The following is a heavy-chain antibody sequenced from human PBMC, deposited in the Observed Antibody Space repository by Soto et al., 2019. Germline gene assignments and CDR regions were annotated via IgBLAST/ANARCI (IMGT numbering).Heavy chain of an antibody. Sequence: PGGSLRLSCAASGFTFSAYYMSWIRQAPGKGLEWVSYISSSGSTIYYADSVKGRFTISRDNAKNSLYLQMNSLRAEDTAVYYCGFWSGYYTPGFDYWGQGTLVTVSS. D-gene: IGHD3-3*01. J-gene: IGHJ4*02. CDR1: GFTFSAYY. V-gene: IGHV3-11*01. CDR2: ISSSGSTI. CDR3: GFWSGYYTPGFDY.